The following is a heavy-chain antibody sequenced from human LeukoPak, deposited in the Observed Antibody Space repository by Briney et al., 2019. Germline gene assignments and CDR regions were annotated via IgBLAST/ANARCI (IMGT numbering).Heavy chain of an antibody. Sequence: KPSETLSLTCAVYGGSFSGYYWSWIRQPPGKGLEWIGEINHSGSTNYNPSLKSRVTISVDTSKNQFSLKLSSVTAADTAVYSCEKEVFTSPWCLLFFDSGAQGPLSPFSS. CDR2: INHSGST. D-gene: IGHD2-8*02. J-gene: IGHJ4*02. CDR1: GGSFSGYY. V-gene: IGHV4-34*01. CDR3: EKEVFTSPWCLLFFDS.